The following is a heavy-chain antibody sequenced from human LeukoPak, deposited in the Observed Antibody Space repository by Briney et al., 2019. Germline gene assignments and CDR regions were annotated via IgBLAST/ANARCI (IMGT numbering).Heavy chain of an antibody. CDR1: GYTFTGYY. CDR3: AREADYGDYNAFDI. J-gene: IGHJ3*02. Sequence: ASVKVSCKASGYTFTGYYIHWVRRAPGQGLEWMGWINPNSGGTNYAQRFQGRVTMTRDTSISTAYMELSRLRTDDTAVYYCAREADYGDYNAFDIWGQGTTVTVSS. CDR2: INPNSGGT. D-gene: IGHD4-17*01. V-gene: IGHV1-2*02.